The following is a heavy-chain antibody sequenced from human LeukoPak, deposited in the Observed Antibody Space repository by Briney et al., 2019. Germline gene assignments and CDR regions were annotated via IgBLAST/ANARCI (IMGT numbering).Heavy chain of an antibody. CDR1: TFTLSSYS. Sequence: PGGSLRLSCAASTFTLSSYSMNWVRQAPGKGLEWVSSISSRSDYIYYADSVKGRFTISRDNAKNSLYLQMNSLRAEDTAVYYCASRYCSGGSCRFDYWGQGTLVTVSS. D-gene: IGHD2-15*01. V-gene: IGHV3-21*01. CDR3: ASRYCSGGSCRFDY. J-gene: IGHJ4*02. CDR2: ISSRSDYI.